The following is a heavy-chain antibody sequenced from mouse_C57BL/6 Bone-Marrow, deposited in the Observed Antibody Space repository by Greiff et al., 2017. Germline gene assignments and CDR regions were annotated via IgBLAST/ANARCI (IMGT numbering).Heavy chain of an antibody. J-gene: IGHJ4*01. CDR3: ARSGGYYAYYAMDY. V-gene: IGHV1-19*01. CDR2: INPYNGGT. Sequence: EVQLQQSGPVLVKPGASVKMSCKASGYTFTDYYMNWVKQSHGKSLEWIGVINPYNGGTSYNQKFKGKATLTVDKSSSTAYMELNSLTSEDSAVYSCARSGGYYAYYAMDYWGQGTSVTVSS. CDR1: GYTFTDYY. D-gene: IGHD2-3*01.